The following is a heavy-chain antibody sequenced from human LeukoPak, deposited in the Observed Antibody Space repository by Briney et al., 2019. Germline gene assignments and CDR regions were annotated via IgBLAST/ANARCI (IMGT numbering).Heavy chain of an antibody. CDR1: GFTFNNYL. J-gene: IGHJ4*02. D-gene: IGHD6-13*01. Sequence: GGSLRLSCAASGFTFNNYLMHWVRQAPGKGPGWVSNIKSDGSGTGYADSVKGRFSISRDNANNRLDLQMNSLRVEDTAVYYCARSIAAAGSPFDYWGQGTLVTVSS. CDR2: IKSDGSGT. V-gene: IGHV3-74*01. CDR3: ARSIAAAGSPFDY.